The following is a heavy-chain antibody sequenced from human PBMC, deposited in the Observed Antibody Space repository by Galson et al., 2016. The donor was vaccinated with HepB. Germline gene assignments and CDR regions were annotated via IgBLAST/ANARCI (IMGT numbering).Heavy chain of an antibody. Sequence: SLRLSCAASGFTFSSYAMNWVRQAPGKGLEWVSGISGSGGSTYYADSVKGRFTISRDNAKNSLYLQMNSLRDEDTAVYYCPRVDEGYYYLIDYWGQGTLVTVSS. V-gene: IGHV3-23*01. CDR2: ISGSGGST. CDR3: PRVDEGYYYLIDY. D-gene: IGHD3-22*01. J-gene: IGHJ4*02. CDR1: GFTFSSYA.